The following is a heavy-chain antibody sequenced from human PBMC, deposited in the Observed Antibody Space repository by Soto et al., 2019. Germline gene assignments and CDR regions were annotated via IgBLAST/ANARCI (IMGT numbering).Heavy chain of an antibody. V-gene: IGHV3-53*01. D-gene: IGHD3-3*01. J-gene: IGHJ6*02. CDR3: ARGATYYDFWSGHYTSYTYYGMDV. CDR2: IDTAGRA. Sequence: EVQLVESGGGLIQPGGSLRVSCAAPEFTVSSNYMTWVRQAPGKGLEWVSVIDTAGRANYAESVKGRFTNSRDNSKNTLYLQMNSLRVEDTAVYYCARGATYYDFWSGHYTSYTYYGMDVWGQGTTVTVS. CDR1: EFTVSSNY.